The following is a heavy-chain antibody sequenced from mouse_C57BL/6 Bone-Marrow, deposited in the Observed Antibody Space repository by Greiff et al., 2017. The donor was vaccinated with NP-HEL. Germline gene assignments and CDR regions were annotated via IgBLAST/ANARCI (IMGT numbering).Heavy chain of an antibody. CDR3: AREEDYYGGFAY. V-gene: IGHV1-19*01. Sequence: EVKLQESGPVLVKPGASVKMSCKASGYTFTDYYMNWVKQSHGKSLEWIGVINPYNGGPSYNQKFKGKATLTVDKSSSTAYMELNSLTSEDSAVYYCAREEDYYGGFAYWGQGTLVTVSA. CDR2: INPYNGGP. CDR1: GYTFTDYY. D-gene: IGHD1-1*01. J-gene: IGHJ3*01.